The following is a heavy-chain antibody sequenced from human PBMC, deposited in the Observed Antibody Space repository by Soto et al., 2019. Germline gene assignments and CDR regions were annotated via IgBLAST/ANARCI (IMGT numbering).Heavy chain of an antibody. V-gene: IGHV4-39*02. J-gene: IGHJ4*02. CDR1: GCSISSGTIYY. Sequence: SETLSLTCTFSGCSISSGTIYYWGWIRQPPGKGLEWIGSIYYSGSTYYNPSLKSRVTISVDTSKNHFSLKLTSVTAADTAVYYGASPGGGGWSYFASWGKGSQVPVSP. D-gene: IGHD3-16*01. CDR3: ASPGGGGWSYFAS. CDR2: IYYSGST.